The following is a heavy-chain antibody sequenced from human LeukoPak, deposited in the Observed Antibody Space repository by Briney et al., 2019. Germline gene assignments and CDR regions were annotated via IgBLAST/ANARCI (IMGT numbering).Heavy chain of an antibody. CDR2: TYYRAKWYN. Sequence: SQTLSLTCVISGYSVSSNSAAWNWIRQSPSRGLEWLGRTYYRAKWYNDYAGSVKSRITINPDTSQNQFSLQLNSVTTEDTAVYYCARLPLRDSSPFYCYCYGMDVWGQGTTVTVSS. CDR3: ARLPLRDSSPFYCYCYGMDV. D-gene: IGHD6-13*01. J-gene: IGHJ6*02. V-gene: IGHV6-1*01. CDR1: GYSVSSNSAA.